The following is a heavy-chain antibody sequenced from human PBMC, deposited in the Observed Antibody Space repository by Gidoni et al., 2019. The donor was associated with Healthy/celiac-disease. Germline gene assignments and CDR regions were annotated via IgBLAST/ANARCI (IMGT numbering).Heavy chain of an antibody. J-gene: IGHJ3*02. D-gene: IGHD6-19*01. V-gene: IGHV3-23*01. CDR1: GFPFSSYA. Sequence: EVQLLESGGGLVQPGGSLRLSCAASGFPFSSYAMSWVRQAPGKGLEWVSAISGSGGSTYYADSVKGRFTISRDNSKNTLYLQMNSLRAEDTAVYYCAKDYAVAARAYDAFDIWGQGTIVTVSS. CDR2: ISGSGGST. CDR3: AKDYAVAARAYDAFDI.